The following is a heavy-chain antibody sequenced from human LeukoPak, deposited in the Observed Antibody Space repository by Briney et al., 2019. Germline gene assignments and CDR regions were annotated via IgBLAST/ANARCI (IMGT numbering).Heavy chain of an antibody. CDR3: AREYSYGSYFDY. CDR2: IYYSGST. Sequence: SETLSLTCTVSGGSISSSSYYWGWIRQPPGKGLEWIGSIYYSGSTYYNPSLKSRVTISVDTSKNQFSLKLSSVTAADTAVYYCAREYSYGSYFDYWGQGTLVSVSS. J-gene: IGHJ4*02. V-gene: IGHV4-39*02. D-gene: IGHD5-18*01. CDR1: GGSISSSSYY.